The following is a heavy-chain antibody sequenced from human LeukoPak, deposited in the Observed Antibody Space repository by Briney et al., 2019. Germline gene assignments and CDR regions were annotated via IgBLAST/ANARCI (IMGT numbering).Heavy chain of an antibody. CDR2: ISWNSGRM. D-gene: IGHD3-10*01. CDR1: GFTFDDYA. J-gene: IGHJ4*02. Sequence: PGRSLRLSCAASGFTFDDYAMHWVRQAPGKGLEWVSSISWNSGRMDYADSVKGRFTISRDNAKNSLYLQMNSLRVEDMALYYCAKDVNYSPSGTFGYWGQGTLVTVSS. V-gene: IGHV3-9*03. CDR3: AKDVNYSPSGTFGY.